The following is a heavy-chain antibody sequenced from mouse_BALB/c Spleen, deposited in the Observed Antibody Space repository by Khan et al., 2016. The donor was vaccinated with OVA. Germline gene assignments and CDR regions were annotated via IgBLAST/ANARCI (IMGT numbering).Heavy chain of an antibody. D-gene: IGHD1-2*01. Sequence: EVQLQESGGGLVQPGGSLKLSCAASGFTFSSNTMSWVRQTPEKRLEWVAYITNGGGNTYYTDTVKGRFTISRDNAKNTLYLQMSRLKSEDSAMYYCARITTFTTNALDYWGQGTSVTVSS. CDR2: ITNGGGNT. V-gene: IGHV5-12-2*01. J-gene: IGHJ4*01. CDR3: ARITTFTTNALDY. CDR1: GFTFSSNT.